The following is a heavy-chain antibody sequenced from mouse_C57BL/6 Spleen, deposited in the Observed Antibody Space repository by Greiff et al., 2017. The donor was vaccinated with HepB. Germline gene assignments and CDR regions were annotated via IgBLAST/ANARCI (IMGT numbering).Heavy chain of an antibody. CDR2: ISSGGSYT. J-gene: IGHJ4*01. CDR3: ASPIYYDYPYAMDY. D-gene: IGHD2-4*01. CDR1: GFTFSSYG. Sequence: EVQRVESGGDLVKPGGSLKLSCAASGFTFSSYGMSWVRQTPDKRLEWVATISSGGSYTYYPDSVKGRFTISRDNAKKTLYLQMSSLKSEDTAMYYCASPIYYDYPYAMDYWGQGTSVTVSS. V-gene: IGHV5-6*01.